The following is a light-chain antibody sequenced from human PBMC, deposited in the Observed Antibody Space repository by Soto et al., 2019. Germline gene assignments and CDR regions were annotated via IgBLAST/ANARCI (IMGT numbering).Light chain of an antibody. V-gene: IGKV1-33*01. J-gene: IGKJ5*01. Sequence: DIQMTQSPSSLSASVGDRVTITCQASQDISNYLNWYQQKPGKAPMLLIYDASNFETGVTSRFSGSGSGTDFTLTISSLQPEDIATYYCQQYDNLPITFGQGTRLEIK. CDR1: QDISNY. CDR2: DAS. CDR3: QQYDNLPIT.